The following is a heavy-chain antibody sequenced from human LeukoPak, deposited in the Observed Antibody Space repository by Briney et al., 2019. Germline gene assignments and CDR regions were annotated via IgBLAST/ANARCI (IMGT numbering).Heavy chain of an antibody. CDR2: ISSRRSYI. V-gene: IGHV3-21*01. CDR1: GFTFSTYS. D-gene: IGHD6-19*01. J-gene: IGHJ6*03. CDR3: ARIESSGWYSYMDV. Sequence: GGSLRLSCAASGFTFSTYSMNWVRQAPGKRLEWVSSISSRRSYISYADSVKGRFTISRDNAKNSLYLQINSLRAEDTAVYYCARIESSGWYSYMDVWGKGTTVTISS.